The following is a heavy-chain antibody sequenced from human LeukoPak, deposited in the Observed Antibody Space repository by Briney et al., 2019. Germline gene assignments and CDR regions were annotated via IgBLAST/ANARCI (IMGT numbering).Heavy chain of an antibody. CDR1: GFTFSNAW. CDR3: TRPSYYDSRGYSTNGFDI. CDR2: SRDKAKSYTT. V-gene: IGHV3-72*01. J-gene: IGHJ3*02. Sequence: PGGSLRLSCAASGFTFSNAWMNWVRQAPGKGLEWVGRSRDKAKSYTTDYAASVRGRFTISRDDSKNSLYLQMYSLKTEDTAVYFCTRPSYYDSRGYSTNGFDIWGQGTMVTVSS. D-gene: IGHD3-22*01.